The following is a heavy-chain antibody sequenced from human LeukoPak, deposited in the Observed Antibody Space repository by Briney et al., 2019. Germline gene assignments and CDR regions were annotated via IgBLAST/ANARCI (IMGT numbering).Heavy chain of an antibody. J-gene: IGHJ6*03. Sequence: SETLSLTCTVSGGSISSYYWSWIRQPPGKGLEWIGYIYYSGSTNYNPSLKSRVTISVDTSKNQFSLKLSSVTAADTAVYYCARGPYSSSWYSGDYYYYYMDVWGKGTTVTVSS. D-gene: IGHD6-13*01. CDR1: GGSISSYY. V-gene: IGHV4-59*01. CDR3: ARGPYSSSWYSGDYYYYYMDV. CDR2: IYYSGST.